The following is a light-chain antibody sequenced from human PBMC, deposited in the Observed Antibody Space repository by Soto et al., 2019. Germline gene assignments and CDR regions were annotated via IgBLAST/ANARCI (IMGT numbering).Light chain of an antibody. Sequence: QSALTQPASVSGSPGQSITISCTGTSSDIGGYDYVSWYQQYPGKAPKLMIYDVSNRPSGVSDRFSGSKSANTASLTISGLQAEDEADYYCHSYTTSSSLYVFGTWNKLTVL. CDR1: SSDIGGYDY. V-gene: IGLV2-14*01. CDR3: HSYTTSSSLYV. CDR2: DVS. J-gene: IGLJ1*01.